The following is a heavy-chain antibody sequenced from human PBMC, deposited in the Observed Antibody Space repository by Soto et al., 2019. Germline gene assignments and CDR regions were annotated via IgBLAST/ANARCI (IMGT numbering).Heavy chain of an antibody. CDR3: ARDQYQAYDFWSGYYRLNWFDP. J-gene: IGHJ5*02. CDR1: GGSISSYY. CDR2: IYTSGST. V-gene: IGHV4-4*07. D-gene: IGHD3-3*01. Sequence: PSETLPLTCTVSGGSISSYYWSWIRQPAGKGLEWIGRIYTSGSTNYNPSLKSRVTMSVDTSKNQFSLKLSSVTAADTAVYYCARDQYQAYDFWSGYYRLNWFDPWGQGTLVTVSS.